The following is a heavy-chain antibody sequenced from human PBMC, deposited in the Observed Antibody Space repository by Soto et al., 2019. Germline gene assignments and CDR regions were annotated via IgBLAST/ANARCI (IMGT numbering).Heavy chain of an antibody. D-gene: IGHD2-21*02. CDR1: GGSISGYY. J-gene: IGHJ6*02. CDR3: TRDGDGRMTTNPYYYYGMDV. CDR2: VYYSGGA. Sequence: SETLSLTCTVSGGSISGYYWSWIRQPPGKGLEWIGNVYYSGGAKYNPSVKRRVSISVDTSKNQFSLNLSSVTAADTAVYYCTRDGDGRMTTNPYYYYGMDVWGPGIAVTVSS. V-gene: IGHV4-59*01.